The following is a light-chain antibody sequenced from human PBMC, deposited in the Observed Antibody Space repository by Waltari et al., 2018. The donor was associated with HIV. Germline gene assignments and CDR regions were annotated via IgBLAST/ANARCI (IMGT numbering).Light chain of an antibody. CDR3: QTWGTGISLV. Sequence: QLVLTQSPSVSASLGASVELPCTLSSGHNDYAVSWHPQQQRKGPRFLMKLNADDSHTKGDGIPDRFSGSSSGAERFLSISNLQSEDEADYYCQTWGTGISLVFGGGTKLTVL. CDR1: SGHNDYA. V-gene: IGLV4-69*01. J-gene: IGLJ2*01. CDR2: LNADDSH.